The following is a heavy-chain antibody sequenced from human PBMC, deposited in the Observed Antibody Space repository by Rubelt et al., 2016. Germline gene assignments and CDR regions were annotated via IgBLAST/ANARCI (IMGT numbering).Heavy chain of an antibody. CDR1: GFTFSSYA. V-gene: IGHV3-30*04. J-gene: IGHJ4*02. CDR2: ISYDGSNK. Sequence: RSLRLSCAASGFTFSSYAMHWVRQAPGKGLEWVAVISYDGSNKYYADSVKGRFTISRDNSKNTLYLQMYSLRAEDTAGYYCARVPYGDYVWGLLGYWGQGTLVTVSS. D-gene: IGHD3-16*01. CDR3: ARVPYGDYVWGLLGY.